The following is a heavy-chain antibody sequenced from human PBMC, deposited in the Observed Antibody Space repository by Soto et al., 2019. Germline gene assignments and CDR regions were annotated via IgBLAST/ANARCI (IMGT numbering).Heavy chain of an antibody. J-gene: IGHJ4*02. CDR1: GFTFSSYA. CDR2: ISHDGSSK. V-gene: IGHV3-30-3*01. CDR3: AGMATIRGVIIAAFDY. D-gene: IGHD3-10*01. Sequence: QEQLVESGGGVVQPGRSLTLSCAASGFTFSSYAIHWVRQAPGKGLEWVATISHDGSSKYYAESVKGRFTISRDNSKNALFLQMNSLRNEDTALYYCAGMATIRGVIIAAFDYWGQGTLVTVSS.